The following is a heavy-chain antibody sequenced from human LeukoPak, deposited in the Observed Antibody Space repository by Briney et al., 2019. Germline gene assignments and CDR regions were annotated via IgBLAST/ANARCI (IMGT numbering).Heavy chain of an antibody. J-gene: IGHJ6*02. Sequence: GGSLRLSCAASGFTFSSYAMSWVRQAPGKGLEWVSAISGSGGSTYYADSVKGRFTISRDNSKNTLYLQMNSLRAEDTAVYYCAKSLKGSGWIHYYYYYGMDVWGQGTTVTVSS. CDR1: GFTFSSYA. CDR2: ISGSGGST. D-gene: IGHD6-19*01. V-gene: IGHV3-23*01. CDR3: AKSLKGSGWIHYYYYYGMDV.